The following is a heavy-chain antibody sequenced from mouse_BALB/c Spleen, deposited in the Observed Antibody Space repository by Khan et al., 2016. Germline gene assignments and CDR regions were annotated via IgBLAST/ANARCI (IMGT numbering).Heavy chain of an antibody. CDR3: ASLLLRFHY. V-gene: IGHV14-3*02. J-gene: IGHJ2*01. CDR1: GFNIKDTY. Sequence: VQLQQSGAELVKPGASVKLSCTTSGFNIKDTYMHWVKQRPEQGLEWIGRIDPANGNTKYDPKFQGTATITADTSSNTAYLQLSSLTSEDTAVYYCASLLLRFHYWGQGTTLTVSS. CDR2: IDPANGNT. D-gene: IGHD1-1*01.